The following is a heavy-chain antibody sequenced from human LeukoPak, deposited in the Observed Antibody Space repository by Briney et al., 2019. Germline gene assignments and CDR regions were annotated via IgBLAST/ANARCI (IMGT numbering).Heavy chain of an antibody. D-gene: IGHD6-6*01. CDR1: GYTFTGYY. Sequence: ASVKVSCKASGYTFTGYYMHWVRQAPGQGLEWMGRINPNSGGTNYAQKFQGRVTMTSDTSISTAYMELSRVRSHDTAVYYIARDGSSSPSRWFEPSGQGTLVTVSS. V-gene: IGHV1-2*06. J-gene: IGHJ5*02. CDR3: ARDGSSSPSRWFEP. CDR2: INPNSGGT.